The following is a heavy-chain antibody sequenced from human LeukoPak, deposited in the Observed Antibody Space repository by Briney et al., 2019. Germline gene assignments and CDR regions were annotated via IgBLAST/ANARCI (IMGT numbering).Heavy chain of an antibody. V-gene: IGHV3-30*02. CDR3: AKDPRGYSNFDY. J-gene: IGHJ4*02. Sequence: GGFLRLSCAASGFTFSSYGMHWVRQAPGKGLEWVAFIRYDGSNKYYADSVKGRFTISRDNSKNTLYLQMNSLRAEDTAVYYCAKDPRGYSNFDYWGQGTLVTVSS. CDR2: IRYDGSNK. D-gene: IGHD4-11*01. CDR1: GFTFSSYG.